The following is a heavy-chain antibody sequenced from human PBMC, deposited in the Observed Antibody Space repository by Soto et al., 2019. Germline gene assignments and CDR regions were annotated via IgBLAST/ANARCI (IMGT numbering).Heavy chain of an antibody. D-gene: IGHD3-10*01. CDR2: IIPIFGTA. J-gene: IGHJ4*02. CDR1: GGTFSSYA. V-gene: IGHV1-69*13. CDR3: ASTRGVIIPYYFDY. Sequence: GASVKVSCKASGGTFSSYAISWVRQAPGQGLEWMGGIIPIFGTANYAQKFQGRVTITADESTSTAYMELSSLRSEDTAVYYCASTRGVIIPYYFDYWGQGTLVTVYS.